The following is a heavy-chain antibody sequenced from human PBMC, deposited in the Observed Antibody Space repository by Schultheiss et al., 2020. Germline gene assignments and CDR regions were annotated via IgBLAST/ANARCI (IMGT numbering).Heavy chain of an antibody. CDR1: GFTFSSYA. CDR2: ISGSGGST. D-gene: IGHD3-10*01. J-gene: IGHJ4*02. Sequence: GGSLRLSCAASGFTFSSYAMSWVRQAPGKGLEWVSAISGSGGSTYYADSVKGRFTISRDNSKNTLYLQMNSLRAEDTAVYYCAKEELLLWFGELPPGYFDYWGQGTLVTGYS. V-gene: IGHV3-23*01. CDR3: AKEELLLWFGELPPGYFDY.